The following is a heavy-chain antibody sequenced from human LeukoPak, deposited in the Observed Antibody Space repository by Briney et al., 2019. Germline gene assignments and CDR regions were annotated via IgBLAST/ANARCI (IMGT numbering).Heavy chain of an antibody. CDR2: ISYDGSNK. Sequence: GGSLRLSCAASGFTFSSYGMHWVRQAPGKGLEWVAVISYDGSNKYYADSVKGRFTISRDNSKNTLYLQMNSLRAEDTAVYYCARAREDYYGSGSYYNWGQGTLVTVSS. V-gene: IGHV3-30*03. CDR1: GFTFSSYG. D-gene: IGHD3-10*01. CDR3: ARAREDYYGSGSYYN. J-gene: IGHJ4*02.